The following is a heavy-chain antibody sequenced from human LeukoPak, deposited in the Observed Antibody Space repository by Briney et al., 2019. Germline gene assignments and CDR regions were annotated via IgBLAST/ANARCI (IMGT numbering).Heavy chain of an antibody. Sequence: GGSLRLSCAASGFTFSDYYMSWIRQAPGKGLEWVSYISSSGSTMYYADSVKGRFTISRDNAKNSPYLQMNSLRAEDTAVYYCARGPYYYDSSGYYYRGAFDYWGQGTLVTVSS. CDR3: ARGPYYYDSSGYYYRGAFDY. J-gene: IGHJ4*02. CDR2: ISSSGSTM. CDR1: GFTFSDYY. D-gene: IGHD3-22*01. V-gene: IGHV3-11*01.